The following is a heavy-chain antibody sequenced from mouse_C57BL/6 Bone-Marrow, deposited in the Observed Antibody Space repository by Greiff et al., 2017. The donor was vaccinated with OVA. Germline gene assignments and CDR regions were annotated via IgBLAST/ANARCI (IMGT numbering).Heavy chain of an antibody. D-gene: IGHD3-2*02. V-gene: IGHV1-82*01. CDR3: ARDSSGPSMDY. Sequence: QVQLKESGPELVKPGASVKISCKASGYAFSSSWMNWVKQRPGKGLEWIGRIYPGDGDTNYNGKFKGKATLTADKSSSTAYMQLSSLTSEDSAVYFCARDSSGPSMDYWGQGTSVTVSS. CDR1: GYAFSSSW. CDR2: IYPGDGDT. J-gene: IGHJ4*01.